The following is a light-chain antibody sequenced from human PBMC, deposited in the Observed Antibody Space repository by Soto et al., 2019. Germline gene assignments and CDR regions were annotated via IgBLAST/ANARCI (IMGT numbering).Light chain of an antibody. CDR3: QQASSFPIT. Sequence: DIQLAQSPSSVSASVGDRVTITCRASQGLAGWLGWYQQKPGTAPKLLISGASSLQNGVPSRFRRNGSGTDFSLTISSLQRDDVATYFCQQASSFPITFGHGTRL. J-gene: IGKJ5*01. V-gene: IGKV1-12*01. CDR1: QGLAGW. CDR2: GAS.